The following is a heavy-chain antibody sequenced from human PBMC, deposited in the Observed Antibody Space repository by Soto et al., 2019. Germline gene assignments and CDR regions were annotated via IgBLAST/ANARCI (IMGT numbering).Heavy chain of an antibody. CDR3: ARANYYYYGMDV. V-gene: IGHV4-59*01. CDR1: GGSISSYY. Sequence: SETLSLTCTVSGGSISSYYWSLIRQPPGKGLEWIGYIYYSGSTNYNPSLKSRVTISADTSKNQFSLKLSSVTAADTAVYYCARANYYYYGMDVWGQGTTVTVSS. CDR2: IYYSGST. J-gene: IGHJ6*02.